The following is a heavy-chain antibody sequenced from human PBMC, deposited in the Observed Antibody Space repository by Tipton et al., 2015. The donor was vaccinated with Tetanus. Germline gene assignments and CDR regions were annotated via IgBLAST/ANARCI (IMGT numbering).Heavy chain of an antibody. J-gene: IGHJ6*02. V-gene: IGHV4-4*07. CDR3: ARDGQPGYYYGMDV. CDR2: IYTSGST. Sequence: TLSLTCAVSGGSTSSDYWSWIRQPAGKGLEWIGRIYTSGSTNYNPSLKSRVTMLVDTSKNQFSLKLSSVTAADTAIYYCARDGQPGYYYGMDVWGQGTTVTVSS. D-gene: IGHD1-14*01. CDR1: GGSTSSDY.